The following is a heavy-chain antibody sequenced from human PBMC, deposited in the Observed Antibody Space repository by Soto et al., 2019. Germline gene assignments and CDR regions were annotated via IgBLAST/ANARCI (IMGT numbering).Heavy chain of an antibody. CDR1: GFSLSTSGVG. V-gene: IGHV2-5*02. Sequence: QITLKESGPTLVKPTQTLTLTCTFSGFSLSTSGVGVGWIRQPPGKALEWLALIYWDDDKRYSPSLKSRLTSTKDTSKNHVLPTMPNMDPVDPAPYNCAHKSSCSSTRSDFPYGMDVWGQGNTVTVSS. D-gene: IGHD2-2*01. J-gene: IGHJ6*02. CDR3: AHKSSCSSTRSDFPYGMDV. CDR2: IYWDDDK.